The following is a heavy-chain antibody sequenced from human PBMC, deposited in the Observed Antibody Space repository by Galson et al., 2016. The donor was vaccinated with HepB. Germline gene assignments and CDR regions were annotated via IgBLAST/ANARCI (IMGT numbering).Heavy chain of an antibody. CDR2: ISRSGDSM. J-gene: IGHJ3*01. D-gene: IGHD4-17*01. CDR3: ARDLPDDSVEYVDVFDL. V-gene: IGHV3-11*01. Sequence: GLEWISYISRSGDSMLYAASVRGRFSISRDNAKKSLYLQMTNLRAEDTAVYFCARDLPDDSVEYVDVFDLWGQGTMVTASS.